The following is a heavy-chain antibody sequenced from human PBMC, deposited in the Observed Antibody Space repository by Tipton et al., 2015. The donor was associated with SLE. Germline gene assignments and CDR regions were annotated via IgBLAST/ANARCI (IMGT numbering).Heavy chain of an antibody. J-gene: IGHJ6*03. CDR1: GYTFTSYG. D-gene: IGHD2-2*01. CDR2: ISAYNGNT. CDR3: ARAIVVVPGHYYMDV. Sequence: QLVQSGAEVKKPGASVKVSCKASGYTFTSYGISWVRQAPGQGLEWMGWISAYNGNTNYAQKLQGRVTMTTGTSTGTAYMELRSLRSDDPAVYYCARAIVVVPGHYYMDVWGKGTTVPISS. V-gene: IGHV1-18*01.